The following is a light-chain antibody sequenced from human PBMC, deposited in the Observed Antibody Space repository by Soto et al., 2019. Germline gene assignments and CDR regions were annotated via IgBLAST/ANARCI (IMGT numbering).Light chain of an antibody. V-gene: IGLV6-57*04. J-gene: IGLJ3*02. CDR2: DDN. CDR1: SGSIASNY. CDR3: QSYDSSNPWV. Sequence: NFMLTQPHSVSESPGKTVTISCTRSSGSIASNYVQWYQQRPGSAPTTVIYDDNQRPSGVPDRFSGSIDSSSNSASLTISGLKTEDEADYYCQSYDSSNPWVFGGGTKVTVL.